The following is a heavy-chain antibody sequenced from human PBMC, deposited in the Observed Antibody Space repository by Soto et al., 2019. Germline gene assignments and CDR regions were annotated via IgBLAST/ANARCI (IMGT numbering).Heavy chain of an antibody. J-gene: IGHJ4*02. CDR1: GFTFSSYG. V-gene: IGHV3-30*18. CDR3: AKDLENYYDSSGSDY. CDR2: ISYDGSNK. D-gene: IGHD3-22*01. Sequence: GGSLRLSCAASGFTFSSYGMHWVRRAPGKGLEWVAVISYDGSNKYYADSVKGRFTISRDNSKNTLYLQMNSLRAEDTAVYYCAKDLENYYDSSGSDYWGQGTLVTVSS.